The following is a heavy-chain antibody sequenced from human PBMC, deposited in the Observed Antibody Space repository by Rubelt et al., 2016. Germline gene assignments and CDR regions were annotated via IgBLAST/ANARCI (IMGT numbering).Heavy chain of an antibody. J-gene: IGHJ4*02. CDR1: GGSISSSSYY. CDR2: IYYSGST. CDR3: ARGGSRPNWQFDY. Sequence: QLQLQESGPGLVKPSETLSLTCTVSGGSISSSSYYWGWIRQPPGKGLEWIGSIYYSGSTNYNPSLNGRVSISGDTSRNQFALKRSAVTAADTAVYYCARGGSRPNWQFDYWGQGTLVTVSS. V-gene: IGHV4-39*07. D-gene: IGHD1-1*01.